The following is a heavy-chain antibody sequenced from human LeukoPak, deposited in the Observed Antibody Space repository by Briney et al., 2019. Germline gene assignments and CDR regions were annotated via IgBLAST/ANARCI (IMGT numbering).Heavy chain of an antibody. Sequence: TFSXFRMSWVRQXPGKGLECVASTNEAGGDKYYVDSVKGRFTISRDNSKNSLSLQVNSLTAEDTAIYYCAIATTGRGAFGSWGQGTLVSVSS. J-gene: IGHJ4*02. CDR1: TFSXFR. CDR2: TNEAGGDK. V-gene: IGHV3-7*01. D-gene: IGHD1-1*01. CDR3: AIATTGRGAFGS.